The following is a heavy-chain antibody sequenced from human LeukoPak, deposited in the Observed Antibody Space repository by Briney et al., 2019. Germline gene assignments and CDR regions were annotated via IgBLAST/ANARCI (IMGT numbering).Heavy chain of an antibody. D-gene: IGHD2-15*01. CDR2: INHSGST. CDR3: ARQHCSGGDCYFFD. V-gene: IGHV4-34*01. CDR1: GGSFSGYY. Sequence: SETLSLTCAVYGGSFSGYYWSWIRQPPGKGLEWIGEINHSGSTNYNPSLKSRVTISVDTSKNQFSLKLSSVTAADTAVYYCARQHCSGGDCYFFDWGQGTLVTVSS. J-gene: IGHJ4*02.